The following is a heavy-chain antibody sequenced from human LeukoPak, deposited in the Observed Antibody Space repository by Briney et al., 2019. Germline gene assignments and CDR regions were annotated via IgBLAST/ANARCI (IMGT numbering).Heavy chain of an antibody. CDR2: MNPNSGNT. CDR1: GYTFTSYD. J-gene: IGHJ4*02. CDR3: ARAAYSSSYYFDY. D-gene: IGHD6-6*01. V-gene: IGHV1-8*01. Sequence: ASVKVSCKASGYTFTSYDINWVLQATGQGLEWMGWMNPNSGNTGYAQKFQGRVTMTRNTSISTAYMELSSLRSEDTAVYYCARAAYSSSYYFDYWGQGTLVTVSS.